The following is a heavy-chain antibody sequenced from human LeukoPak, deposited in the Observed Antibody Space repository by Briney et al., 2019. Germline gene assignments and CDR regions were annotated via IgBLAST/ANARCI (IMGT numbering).Heavy chain of an antibody. CDR1: GFTFSSYA. CDR2: ISGSGGST. J-gene: IGHJ4*02. D-gene: IGHD3-10*01. V-gene: IGHV3-23*01. Sequence: GGSPRLSCAASGFTFSSYAMSWVRQAPGKGLEWVSAISGSGGSTYYADSVKGRFTISRDNSKNTLYLQMNSLRAEDTAVYYCAKGGVDYGSGSYYNGTFDYWGQGTLVTVSS. CDR3: AKGGVDYGSGSYYNGTFDY.